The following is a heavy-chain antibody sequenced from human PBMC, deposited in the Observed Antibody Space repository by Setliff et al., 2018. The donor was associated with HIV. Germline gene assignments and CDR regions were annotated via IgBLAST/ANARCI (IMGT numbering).Heavy chain of an antibody. Sequence: PSETLSLTCAVYGGSFSGYYWSWIRQPPGKGLEWIGEINHSGSTNYNPSLKSRVTISVDTSKNQFSLKLSSVTAADTAVYYCARRGSGLFHYYYYMDVWGKGTTVTV. D-gene: IGHD3-10*01. J-gene: IGHJ6*03. V-gene: IGHV4-34*01. CDR2: INHSGST. CDR1: GGSFSGYY. CDR3: ARRGSGLFHYYYYMDV.